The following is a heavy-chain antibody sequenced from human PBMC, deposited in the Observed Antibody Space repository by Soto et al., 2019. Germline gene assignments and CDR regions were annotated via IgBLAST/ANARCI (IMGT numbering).Heavy chain of an antibody. CDR1: GFTFSSYA. Sequence: GWSLRLSCAASGFTFSSYAMSWVRQAPGKGLEWVPAISGSGGSTYYADSVKGRFTISRDNSKNTLYLQMNSLRAEDTAVYYCAKSPVLELLPKYFDYWGQGTLVTVSS. CDR2: ISGSGGST. D-gene: IGHD1-26*01. CDR3: AKSPVLELLPKYFDY. J-gene: IGHJ4*02. V-gene: IGHV3-23*01.